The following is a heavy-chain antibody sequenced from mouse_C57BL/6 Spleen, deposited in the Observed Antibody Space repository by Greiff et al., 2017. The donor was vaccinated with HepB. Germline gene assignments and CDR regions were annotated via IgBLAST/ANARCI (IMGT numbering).Heavy chain of an antibody. CDR1: GYTFTSYW. CDR3: AIYYAKHEGFAY. D-gene: IGHD2-1*01. V-gene: IGHV1-69*01. J-gene: IGHJ3*01. CDR2: IDPSDSYT. Sequence: QVQLQQPGAELVMPGASVKLSCKASGYTFTSYWMHWVKQRPGQGLEWIGEIDPSDSYTNYNQKLKGKSTLTVDKSSSTAYMQLSSLTSEDSAVYYCAIYYAKHEGFAYWGQGTLVTVSA.